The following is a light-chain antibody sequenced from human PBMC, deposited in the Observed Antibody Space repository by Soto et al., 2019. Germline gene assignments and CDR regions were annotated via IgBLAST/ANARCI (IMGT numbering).Light chain of an antibody. J-gene: IGKJ2*01. CDR3: QQYDNLSYT. CDR2: DAS. Sequence: DIQMTQSPSSLSASVGDRVTITCQASQDINNYLNWYQQKPGKAPKLLIYDASNLETGVPSRFSGSGSGTDFTFTISSLQPEDIATYYCQQYDNLSYTFGQGTKLEIK. V-gene: IGKV1-33*01. CDR1: QDINNY.